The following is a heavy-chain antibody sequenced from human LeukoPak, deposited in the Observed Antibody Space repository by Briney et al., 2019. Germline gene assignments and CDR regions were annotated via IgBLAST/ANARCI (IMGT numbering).Heavy chain of an antibody. D-gene: IGHD3-16*02. CDR1: GFTFSSYW. Sequence: PGGSLRLSCAASGFTFSSYWMHWVRQAPGKGLVWVSRINSDGSSTSYADSVKGRFTMSRDNAKNTLYLQMNSLRAEDTAVYYCAREGGMITFGGVIGDYFDYWGQGTLVTVSS. V-gene: IGHV3-74*01. CDR2: INSDGSST. CDR3: AREGGMITFGGVIGDYFDY. J-gene: IGHJ4*02.